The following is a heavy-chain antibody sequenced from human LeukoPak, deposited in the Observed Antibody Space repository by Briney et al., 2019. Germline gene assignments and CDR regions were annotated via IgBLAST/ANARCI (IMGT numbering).Heavy chain of an antibody. CDR1: GYTFTGYY. CDR2: INPNSGGT. D-gene: IGHD2-2*01. CDR3: ARAVAPAAMPGYYYYYGMDV. Sequence: ASVKVSCKASGYTFTGYYMHWVRQAPGQGLEWMGWINPNSGGTNYAQKFQGWVTMTRDTSISTAYMELSRLRSDDTAVYYCARAVAPAAMPGYYYYYGMDVWGQGTTVTVSS. V-gene: IGHV1-2*04. J-gene: IGHJ6*02.